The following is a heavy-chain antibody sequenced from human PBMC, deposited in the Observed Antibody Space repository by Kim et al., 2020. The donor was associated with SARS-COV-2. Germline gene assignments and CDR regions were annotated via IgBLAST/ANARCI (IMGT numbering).Heavy chain of an antibody. Sequence: SETLSLTCTVSGGSISNNYNYWGWIRQPPGRGLEWIGTIYYSGSTHYNPSLKSRVTISVDTSKNQFSLKVTSVTAADTAVYYCARCSSGHSGYDLVTRIFDWFDPWGQGTLVTVSS. CDR2: IYYSGST. CDR3: ARCSSGHSGYDLVTRIFDWFDP. D-gene: IGHD5-12*01. CDR1: GGSISNNYNY. V-gene: IGHV4-39*01. J-gene: IGHJ5*02.